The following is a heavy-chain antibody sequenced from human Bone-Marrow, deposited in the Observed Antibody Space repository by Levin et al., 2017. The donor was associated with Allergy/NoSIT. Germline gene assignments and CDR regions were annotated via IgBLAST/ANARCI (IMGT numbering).Heavy chain of an antibody. CDR3: ARRWGDNDAFDI. CDR2: IYSGGST. Sequence: GESLKISCAASGFTVSSNYMSWVRQAPGKGLEWVSVIYSGGSTYYADSVKGRFTISRDNSKNTLYLQMNSLRAEDTAVYYCARRWGDNDAFDIWGQGTMVTVSS. J-gene: IGHJ3*02. D-gene: IGHD2-21*02. CDR1: GFTVSSNY. V-gene: IGHV3-53*01.